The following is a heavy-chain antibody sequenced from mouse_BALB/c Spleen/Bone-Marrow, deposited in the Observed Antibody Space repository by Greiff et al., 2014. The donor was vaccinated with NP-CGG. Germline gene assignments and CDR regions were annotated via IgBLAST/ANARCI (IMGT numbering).Heavy chain of an antibody. CDR2: IYPSDSYT. CDR3: TRSYGSSYEYYFDY. Sequence: QVQQKHSGAELVRPGASVKLSCKASGYTFTSYWINWVKQRPGQGLEWIGNIYPSDSYTNYNQKFKDKATLTVDKSSSTAYTQLSSPTSEDSAVYYCTRSYGSSYEYYFDYWGQGTTLTVSS. J-gene: IGHJ2*01. D-gene: IGHD1-1*01. V-gene: IGHV1-69*02. CDR1: GYTFTSYW.